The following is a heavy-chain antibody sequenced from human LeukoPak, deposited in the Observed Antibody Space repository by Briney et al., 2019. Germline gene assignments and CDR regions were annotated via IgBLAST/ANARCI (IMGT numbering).Heavy chain of an antibody. CDR3: ARDYSSGWRNFGWFDP. J-gene: IGHJ5*02. CDR1: GGSLSGYY. D-gene: IGHD6-19*01. V-gene: IGHV4-34*01. Sequence: SETLSLTCAVSGGSLSGYYWTWIRQAPGKGLELIGEIHYSGSINYNTSLQSRVTIAADTSNNHVSLKVNSVTAADTAVYYCARDYSSGWRNFGWFDPWGQGTLVTVSS. CDR2: IHYSGSI.